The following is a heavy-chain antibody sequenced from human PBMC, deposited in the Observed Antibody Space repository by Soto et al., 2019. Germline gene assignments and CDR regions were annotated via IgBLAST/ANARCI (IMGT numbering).Heavy chain of an antibody. CDR1: GFTFSSYA. CDR2: ISGSGGST. J-gene: IGHJ4*02. D-gene: IGHD2-15*01. CDR3: SNVRVVVVEVRAWSFDY. V-gene: IGHV3-23*01. Sequence: SGGSLRLSCAASGFTFSSYAMSWVRQAPGKGLEWVSAISGSGGSTYYADSVKGRFTISRDNSKNTLYLQMNSLRAEYTAVYSCSNVRVVVVEVRAWSFDYWAQGPLGTVSS.